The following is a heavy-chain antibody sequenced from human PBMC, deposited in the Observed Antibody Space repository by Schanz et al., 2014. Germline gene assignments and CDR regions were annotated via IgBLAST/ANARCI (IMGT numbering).Heavy chain of an antibody. V-gene: IGHV1-46*03. CDR3: ARGSTENMIRGELDY. J-gene: IGHJ4*02. CDR2: INPIGGST. Sequence: QVHLVQSGAEVHKPGASLKISCKASGYTFTNFFLHWVRQAPGQGLEWMGIINPIGGSTTYAQKLRGAVALTTDTSTDTAYLELTSLRSEDTAVYYCARGSTENMIRGELDYWGQGTLVTVSS. CDR1: GYTFTNFF. D-gene: IGHD3-10*01.